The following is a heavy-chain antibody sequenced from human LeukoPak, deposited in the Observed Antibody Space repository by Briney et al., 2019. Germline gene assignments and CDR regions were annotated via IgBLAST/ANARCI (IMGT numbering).Heavy chain of an antibody. CDR3: ARGEAYYYDSSGYPHFDY. CDR1: GGSFSGYY. CDR2: INHSGST. Sequence: SETLSLTCAVYGGSFSGYYWSWIRQPPGKGLEWIGEINHSGSTNYNPSLKSRVTISVDTSKNQFSLKLSSVTAADTAGYYCARGEAYYYDSSGYPHFDYWGQGTLVTVSS. J-gene: IGHJ4*02. D-gene: IGHD3-22*01. V-gene: IGHV4-34*01.